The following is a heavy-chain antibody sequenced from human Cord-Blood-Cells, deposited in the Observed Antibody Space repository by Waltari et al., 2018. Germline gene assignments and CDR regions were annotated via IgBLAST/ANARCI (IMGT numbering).Heavy chain of an antibody. CDR3: GGYCSSTSCYTGYDAFDI. Sequence: QVQLQQWGAGLLKPSETLSLTCAVYGGSFSGYYWSWIRHPPGKGLEWIGEINHSGSTNYNPSLKSRVTISVDTSKNQFSLKLSSVTAADTAVYYCGGYCSSTSCYTGYDAFDIWGQGTMVTVSS. V-gene: IGHV4-34*01. J-gene: IGHJ3*02. CDR1: GGSFSGYY. D-gene: IGHD2-2*02. CDR2: INHSGST.